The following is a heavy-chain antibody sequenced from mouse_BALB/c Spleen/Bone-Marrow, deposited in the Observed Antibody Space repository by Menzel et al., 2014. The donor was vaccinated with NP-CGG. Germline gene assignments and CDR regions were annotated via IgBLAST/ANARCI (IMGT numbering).Heavy chain of an antibody. Sequence: EVKLVESGGGLVQPGGSRKLSCAASGFTFSSFGMHWVRQAPEKGLEWVAYISSGSSTFYYADKVKGRFTVSRDNPKNTLFLQMTGLRSEDTAMYYCAREGGAYAGVDYLGQGTTLTVSS. J-gene: IGHJ2*01. CDR1: GFTFSSFG. CDR2: ISSGSSTF. V-gene: IGHV5-17*02. CDR3: AREGGAYAGVDY. D-gene: IGHD2-13*01.